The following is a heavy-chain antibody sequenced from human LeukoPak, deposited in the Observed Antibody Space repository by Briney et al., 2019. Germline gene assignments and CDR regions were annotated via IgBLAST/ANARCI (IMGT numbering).Heavy chain of an antibody. CDR2: ITSSNNYI. V-gene: IGHV3-21*01. J-gene: IGHJ6*03. CDR3: ARGEFGDYYYFYMDV. Sequence: GGSLRLSCAASGFTFSSYGMHWVRQAPGKGLEWVSSITSSNNYIYYGDSVKGRFTISRDDAKNSLFLQMNSLRAEDTATYYCARGEFGDYYYFYMDVWGKGTTVTVS. D-gene: IGHD2/OR15-2a*01. CDR1: GFTFSSYG.